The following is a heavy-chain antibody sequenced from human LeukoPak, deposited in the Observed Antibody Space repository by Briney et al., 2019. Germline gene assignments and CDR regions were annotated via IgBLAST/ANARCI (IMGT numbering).Heavy chain of an antibody. V-gene: IGHV3-11*06. CDR2: ISSSSYT. D-gene: IGHD4-17*01. J-gene: IGHJ4*02. CDR3: ARDSPTTVTPDY. CDR1: GFTFSDYY. Sequence: GGSLRLSCAASGFTFSDYYMSWIRQAPGKGLEWVSYISSSSYTNYADSVKGRFTISRDNAKNSLYLQMNSLRAEDTAVYYCARDSPTTVTPDYWGQGTLVTVCS.